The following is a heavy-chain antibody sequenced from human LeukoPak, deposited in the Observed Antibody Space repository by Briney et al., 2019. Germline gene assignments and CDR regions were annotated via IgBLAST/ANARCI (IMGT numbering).Heavy chain of an antibody. CDR1: GFTFSSYW. J-gene: IGHJ4*02. CDR3: ADPGSAL. CDR2: IKQDGSEA. V-gene: IGHV3-7*01. Sequence: PGGSLRLSCAASGFTFSSYWMTWVRQAPGKGLEWVANIKQDGSEAYYVDSVKGRFTVSRDNAKNSLYLQMNYLRAEDTAVYFCADPGSALWGQGTLVTVSS.